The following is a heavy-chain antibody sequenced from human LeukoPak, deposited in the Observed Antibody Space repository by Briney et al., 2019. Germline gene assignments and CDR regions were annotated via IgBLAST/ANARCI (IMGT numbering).Heavy chain of an antibody. V-gene: IGHV3-23*01. CDR2: ISGSGGST. J-gene: IGHJ3*02. CDR3: AEARPWGSVVVVAATPTNDAFDI. CDR1: GFTFSSYA. D-gene: IGHD2-15*01. Sequence: GGSLRLSCAASGFTFSSYAMSWVRQAPGKGLEWVSAISGSGGSTYYADSVKGRFTISRDNSKNTLYLQMNSLRAEDTAVYYCAEARPWGSVVVVAATPTNDAFDIWGQGTMVTVSS.